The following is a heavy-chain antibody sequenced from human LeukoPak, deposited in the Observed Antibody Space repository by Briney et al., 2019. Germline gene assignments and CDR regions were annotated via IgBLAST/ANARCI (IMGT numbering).Heavy chain of an antibody. CDR1: GYTFTGYY. CDR3: ARGGRYSGYDSHYYYYMDV. V-gene: IGHV1-2*02. Sequence: ASVKVSCKASGYTFTGYYMHWVRQAPGQGLEWMGWIDPNSGGTNYAQKFQGRVTMTRDTSISTAYMELSSLRSEDTAVYYCARGGRYSGYDSHYYYYMDVWGKGTTVTISS. J-gene: IGHJ6*03. CDR2: IDPNSGGT. D-gene: IGHD5-12*01.